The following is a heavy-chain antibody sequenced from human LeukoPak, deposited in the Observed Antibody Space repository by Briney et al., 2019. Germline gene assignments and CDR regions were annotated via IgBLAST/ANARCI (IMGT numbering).Heavy chain of an antibody. V-gene: IGHV4-59*01. CDR1: GGSISSYY. J-gene: IGHJ4*02. CDR3: ARGDSGYDYSLFDY. CDR2: IYYSGST. D-gene: IGHD5-12*01. Sequence: SETLSLTCTVSGGSISSYYWSWIRQLPGKRLDWIGYIYYSGSTNYNPSLKSRVTISVDTSKNQFSLKLSSVTAADTAVYYCARGDSGYDYSLFDYWGQGTLVTVSS.